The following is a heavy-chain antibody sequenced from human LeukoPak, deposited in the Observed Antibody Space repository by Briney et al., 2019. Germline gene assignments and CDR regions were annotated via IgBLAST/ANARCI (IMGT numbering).Heavy chain of an antibody. CDR3: ARGRWYQTPYYFDY. J-gene: IGHJ4*02. Sequence: PSETLSLTCTVSGGSIGSSNYYWSWIRQPPGKGLEWIGEINHSGSTNYNPSLKSRVTISVDTSKNQFSPKLSSVTAADTAVYYCARGRWYQTPYYFDYWGQGTLVTVSS. D-gene: IGHD2-15*01. V-gene: IGHV4-39*07. CDR1: GGSIGSSNYY. CDR2: INHSGST.